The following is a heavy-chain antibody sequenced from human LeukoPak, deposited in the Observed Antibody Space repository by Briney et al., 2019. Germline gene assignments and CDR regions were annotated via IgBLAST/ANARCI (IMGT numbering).Heavy chain of an antibody. CDR2: ILSDGSYT. CDR3: ARGSGSCFDL. J-gene: IGHJ5*02. Sequence: GGSLRLSCAASGFTFSSNWMHWVRQVPGKGLEWVSRILSDGSYTSYADSVRGRFTISRDNAKNTLNLQMNSLRVEDTAAYYCARGSGSCFDLWGQGTLVTVSS. D-gene: IGHD1-26*01. V-gene: IGHV3-74*01. CDR1: GFTFSSNW.